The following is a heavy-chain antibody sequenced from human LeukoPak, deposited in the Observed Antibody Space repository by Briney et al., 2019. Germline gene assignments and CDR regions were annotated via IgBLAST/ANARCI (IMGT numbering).Heavy chain of an antibody. D-gene: IGHD1-1*01. CDR1: GFTFTSYA. J-gene: IGHJ4*02. CDR3: AKARYGHYLDY. Sequence: GGSLRLSCAVSGFTFTSYAMSWVRQAPGKGLEWVSGISGSGGSTYYADSVKGRFTISRDNSKNTLYLQMNSLRAEDTAVCYCAKARYGHYLDYWGQGTLVTVSS. V-gene: IGHV3-23*01. CDR2: ISGSGGST.